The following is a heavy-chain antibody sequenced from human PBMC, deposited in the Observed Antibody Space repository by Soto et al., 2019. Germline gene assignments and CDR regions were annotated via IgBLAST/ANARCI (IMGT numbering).Heavy chain of an antibody. CDR3: VREPWGFSGTWYDY. CDR2: INHDGSIT. V-gene: IGHV3-74*01. Sequence: LRLSCAGSGFSFRSYWMHWVRQAPGKGLVWVSRINHDGSITNYADSVKGRFTISRDNANNTVYLQMNSLGAEDTALYYCVREPWGFSGTWYDYWGQGTLVTVSS. D-gene: IGHD6-13*01. J-gene: IGHJ4*02. CDR1: GFSFRSYW.